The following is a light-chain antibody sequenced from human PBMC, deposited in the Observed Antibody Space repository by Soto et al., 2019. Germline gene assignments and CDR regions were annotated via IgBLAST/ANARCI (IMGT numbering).Light chain of an antibody. CDR3: QQYSSYPT. Sequence: DIQMTQSPSTLSASIGDRVTITCRASQSISTWLAWYQQKPGKAPKFLIYDVSNLESGVPSRFSGTGSGTEFTLTISSLQPDDFATYYCQQYSSYPTFGQGTRWIS. V-gene: IGKV1-5*01. CDR1: QSISTW. J-gene: IGKJ1*01. CDR2: DVS.